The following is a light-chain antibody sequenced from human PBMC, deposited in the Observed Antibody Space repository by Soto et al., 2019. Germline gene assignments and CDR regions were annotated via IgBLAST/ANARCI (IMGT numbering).Light chain of an antibody. CDR2: YAS. Sequence: DIQMTQSPSSLSASVGDRVTITCLASHDIGNYLNWYHQKPGKAPKRLIYYASKLETGISSRFSGSGSGTDFTFTISSLQPESSAIYFGQQYENLPRFSVGPGTKVVIK. J-gene: IGKJ3*01. V-gene: IGKV1-33*01. CDR3: QQYENLPRFS. CDR1: HDIGNY.